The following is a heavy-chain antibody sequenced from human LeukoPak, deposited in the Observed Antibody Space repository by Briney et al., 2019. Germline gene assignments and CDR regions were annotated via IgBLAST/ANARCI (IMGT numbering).Heavy chain of an antibody. CDR1: GYSFTSYW. Sequence: KDGESLKISCKGSGYSFTSYWIGWVRQMPGKGLEWMGIIYPGDSDTRYSSSFQGQVTISADKSISTAYLQWSSLKASDTAMYYWARRAQYYDSSGYYSYFDYWGQGTLVTVSS. V-gene: IGHV5-51*01. CDR3: ARRAQYYDSSGYYSYFDY. CDR2: IYPGDSDT. J-gene: IGHJ4*02. D-gene: IGHD3-22*01.